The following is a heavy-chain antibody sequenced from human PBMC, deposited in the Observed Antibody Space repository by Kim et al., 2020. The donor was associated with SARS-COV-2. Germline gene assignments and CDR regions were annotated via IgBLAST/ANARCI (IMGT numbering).Heavy chain of an antibody. Sequence: ASVKVSCKASGYTFTSYAMNWVRQAPGQGLEWMGWINTNTGNPTYAQGFTGRFVFSLDTSVSTAYLQISSLKAEDTAVYYCARAEMDMITFGGVPHPAAERYGMDVWGQGTTVTVSS. V-gene: IGHV7-4-1*02. CDR2: INTNTGNP. CDR1: GYTFTSYA. CDR3: ARAEMDMITFGGVPHPAAERYGMDV. D-gene: IGHD3-16*01. J-gene: IGHJ6*02.